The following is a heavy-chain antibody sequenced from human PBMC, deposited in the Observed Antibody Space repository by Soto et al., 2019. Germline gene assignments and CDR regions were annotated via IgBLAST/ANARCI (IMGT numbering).Heavy chain of an antibody. J-gene: IGHJ5*02. Sequence: QVQLQESGPGLVKPSQTLSLTCTVSGGSISSGDYYWEWIRQPPGKGLEWIGYIYNSGNTYYNPSLKSRMTISLDTSKNEFSLRLSSVTAADTAVYYCARGDSSGYYNWFDPWGQGSLVTVSS. D-gene: IGHD3-22*01. V-gene: IGHV4-30-4*01. CDR3: ARGDSSGYYNWFDP. CDR1: GGSISSGDYY. CDR2: IYNSGNT.